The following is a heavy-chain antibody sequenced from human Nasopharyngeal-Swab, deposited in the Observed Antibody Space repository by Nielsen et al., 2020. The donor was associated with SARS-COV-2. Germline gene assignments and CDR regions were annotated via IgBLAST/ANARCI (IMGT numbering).Heavy chain of an antibody. CDR1: GGSISSYY. V-gene: IGHV4-59*01. CDR3: ARDHQYSSSWFGRGYNWFDP. D-gene: IGHD6-13*01. J-gene: IGHJ5*02. Sequence: SETLSLTCTVSGGSISSYYWSWIRQPPGEGLEWIGYIYYSGSTNYNPSLKSRVTISVDTSKNQFSLKLSSVTAADTAVYYCARDHQYSSSWFGRGYNWFDPWGQGTLVTVSS. CDR2: IYYSGST.